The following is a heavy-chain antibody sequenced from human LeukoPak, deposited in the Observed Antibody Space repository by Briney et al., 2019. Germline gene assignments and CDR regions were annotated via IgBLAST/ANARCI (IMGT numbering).Heavy chain of an antibody. V-gene: IGHV1-69*05. CDR2: IIPIFGTA. J-gene: IGHJ5*02. CDR3: ASILDSSGYWSWFDP. CDR1: GYTFTSYY. D-gene: IGHD3-22*01. Sequence: GASVKVSCKASGYTFTSYYMHWVRQAPGQGLEWMGGIIPIFGTANYAQKFQGRVTITTDESTSTAYMELSSLRSEDTAVYYCASILDSSGYWSWFDPWGQGTLVTVSS.